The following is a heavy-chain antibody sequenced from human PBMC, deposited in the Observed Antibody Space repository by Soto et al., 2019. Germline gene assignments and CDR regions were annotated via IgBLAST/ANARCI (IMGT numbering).Heavy chain of an antibody. V-gene: IGHV3-23*01. D-gene: IGHD5-12*01. CDR2: IGGRDVNT. CDR1: GFTFRDYA. CDR3: ARRLGPNHMDI. J-gene: IGHJ6*02. Sequence: GGSLRLSCAASGFTFRDYAMTWVRQAPGKGLEWVSAIGGRDVNTYYAASVKGRFTISRDNSKNTLYLQMNSLRADDTAVYYCARRLGPNHMDIWRQGTTVTVSS.